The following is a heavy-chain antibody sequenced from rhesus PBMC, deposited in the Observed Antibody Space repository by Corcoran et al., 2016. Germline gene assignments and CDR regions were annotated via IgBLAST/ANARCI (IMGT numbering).Heavy chain of an antibody. CDR1: GGSISSSNW. V-gene: IGHV4-65*01. CDR2: ISGGSGST. D-gene: IGHD3-28*01. CDR3: ASPPINYYDSGYDWYFDI. J-gene: IGHJ2*01. Sequence: QVQLQESGPGLVKPSETLSLTCAVSGGSISSSNWWSWIRQPPGKGLEWIGYISGGSGSTYYNPALKSRVTISTDTSKNQFSLKLSSVTAADTAVYYCASPPINYYDSGYDWYFDIWGPGTPITISS.